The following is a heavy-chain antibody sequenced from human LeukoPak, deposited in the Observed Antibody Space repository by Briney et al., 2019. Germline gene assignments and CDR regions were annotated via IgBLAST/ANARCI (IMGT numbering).Heavy chain of an antibody. CDR2: IYYSGSN. CDR3: ARAPNNYGKFDY. V-gene: IGHV4-61*01. Sequence: SETLSLTCTVSGGSVSSGSYYWRWIRQPPGEGLVCIGYIYYSGSNKYNPSPKCRVTITVHTTKNQFSLKLSSVTAADTAVYYCARAPNNYGKFDYWGQGTLVTVSS. CDR1: GGSVSSGSYY. D-gene: IGHD3-10*01. J-gene: IGHJ4*02.